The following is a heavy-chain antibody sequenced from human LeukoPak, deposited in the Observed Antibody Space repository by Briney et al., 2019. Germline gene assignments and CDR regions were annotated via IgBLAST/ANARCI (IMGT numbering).Heavy chain of an antibody. CDR3: ARGHPGGDYFDY. Sequence: PGGSLRLSCAASGFIVSSNYLTWFRQAPGKGLEWVSVIYRGGTTYYADSVKGRFTISTDNSKNTLYLQMNSLRAEDTAVYYCARGHPGGDYFDYWGQGTLVTVSS. V-gene: IGHV3-53*01. D-gene: IGHD1-26*01. CDR2: IYRGGTT. CDR1: GFIVSSNY. J-gene: IGHJ4*02.